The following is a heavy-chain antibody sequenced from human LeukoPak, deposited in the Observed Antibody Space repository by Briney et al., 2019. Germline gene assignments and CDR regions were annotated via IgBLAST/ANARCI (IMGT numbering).Heavy chain of an antibody. CDR3: ASPDSSGYYAGLGYFQH. CDR1: GFTFSSYS. Sequence: GGSLRLSCAASGFTFSSYSMNWVRQAPGKGLEWVSSISSSSSYIYYADSVKGGFTISRDNAKNSLYLQMNSLRAEDTAVYYCASPDSSGYYAGLGYFQHWGQGTLVTVSS. D-gene: IGHD3-22*01. CDR2: ISSSSSYI. V-gene: IGHV3-21*01. J-gene: IGHJ1*01.